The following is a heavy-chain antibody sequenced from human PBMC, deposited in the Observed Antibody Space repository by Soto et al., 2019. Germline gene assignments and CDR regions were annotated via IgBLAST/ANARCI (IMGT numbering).Heavy chain of an antibody. CDR1: GASMNSYH. J-gene: IGHJ5*02. D-gene: IGHD6-13*01. V-gene: IGHV4-4*07. CDR2: IHSSGST. Sequence: PSETLSLTCTVSGASMNSYHWSWIRQPAGKGLEWIGHIHSSGSTNYNPSLKRRVTMSVDTSKNQFSLRLMSLTAADTAVYSCARDQGVAAAGITWFDPWGQGSLVTVSS. CDR3: ARDQGVAAAGITWFDP.